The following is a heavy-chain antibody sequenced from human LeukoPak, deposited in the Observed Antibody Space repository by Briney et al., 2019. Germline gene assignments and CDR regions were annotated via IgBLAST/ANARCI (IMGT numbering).Heavy chain of an antibody. D-gene: IGHD2-2*01. CDR3: ARDSQYQLLFLRYYGMDV. CDR1: GYTFTSYG. CDR2: ISAYNGNT. Sequence: GASVKVSCKASGYTFTSYGISWVRQAPGQGLEWMGWISAYNGNTNYAQKLQGRATMTTDTSTSTAYMELRSLRSDDTAVYYCARDSQYQLLFLRYYGMDVWGQGTTVTVSS. J-gene: IGHJ6*02. V-gene: IGHV1-18*01.